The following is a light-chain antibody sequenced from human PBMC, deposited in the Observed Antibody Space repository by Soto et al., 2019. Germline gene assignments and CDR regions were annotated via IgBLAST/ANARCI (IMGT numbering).Light chain of an antibody. CDR3: QQYGSSPWT. Sequence: EIMCTQSPGTLSLSPGERATRSCRASQSGSSSYLAWYQQKPGQAPRLLIYGASSRATGIPDRFSGSGSGTDFTLTISRLEPEDFAVYYCQQYGSSPWTFGRGTKVDI. V-gene: IGKV3-20*01. CDR1: QSGSSSY. CDR2: GAS. J-gene: IGKJ1*01.